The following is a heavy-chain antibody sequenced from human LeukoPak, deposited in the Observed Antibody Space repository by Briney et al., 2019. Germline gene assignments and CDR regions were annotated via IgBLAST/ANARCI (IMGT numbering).Heavy chain of an antibody. J-gene: IGHJ4*02. CDR2: ISYDGTNK. CDR1: GVTFSSYD. Sequence: GRSLRLSCAASGVTFSSYDMHWVRQAPGKGLEWVAVISYDGTNKDYADSVKGRLTISRDNSKNTLYLQMNSLRPEDTAVYYWARNSVGGSFFDYWGQGILVTVSS. D-gene: IGHD3-16*01. CDR3: ARNSVGGSFFDY. V-gene: IGHV3-30-3*01.